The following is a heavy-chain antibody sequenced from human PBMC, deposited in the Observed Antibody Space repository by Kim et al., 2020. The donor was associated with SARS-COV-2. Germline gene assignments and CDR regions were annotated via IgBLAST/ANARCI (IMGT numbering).Heavy chain of an antibody. J-gene: IGHJ4*02. Sequence: YADSVKGRFTISRDNAKNTLYLQMNSLRAEDTAVYYCAREWLRFGRAVDYWGQGTLVTVSS. CDR3: AREWLRFGRAVDY. V-gene: IGHV3-74*01. D-gene: IGHD5-12*01.